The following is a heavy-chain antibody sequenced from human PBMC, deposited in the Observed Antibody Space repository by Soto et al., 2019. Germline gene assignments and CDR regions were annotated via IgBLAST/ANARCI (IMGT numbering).Heavy chain of an antibody. Sequence: QLQLQESGPGLVKPSETLSLTCSVSGASISSTSHYWGWIRQPPGKGLEWIGSIYYSGSIYHNPSLKSRVTLSVDTSKKEFSVKVSSVTAADTAVYYCARLLYDSRGYYYSDYWGQGTLVIVSS. CDR2: IYYSGSI. J-gene: IGHJ4*02. D-gene: IGHD3-22*01. CDR3: ARLLYDSRGYYYSDY. CDR1: GASISSTSHY. V-gene: IGHV4-39*01.